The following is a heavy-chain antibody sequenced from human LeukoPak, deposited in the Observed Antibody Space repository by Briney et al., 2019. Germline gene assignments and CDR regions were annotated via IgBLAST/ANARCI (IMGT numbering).Heavy chain of an antibody. J-gene: IGHJ4*02. CDR3: AKGRRAPLVGTITKSWIDY. CDR1: GGSISSSNW. CDR2: IYHSGST. Sequence: SETLSLTCAVSGGSISSSNWWSWVRQPPGKGLEWIGEIYHSGSTNYNPSLKSRVTISVDKSKNQFSLKLSSVTAADTAVYYCAKGRRAPLVGTITKSWIDYWGQGTLVTVSS. V-gene: IGHV4-4*02. D-gene: IGHD1-7*01.